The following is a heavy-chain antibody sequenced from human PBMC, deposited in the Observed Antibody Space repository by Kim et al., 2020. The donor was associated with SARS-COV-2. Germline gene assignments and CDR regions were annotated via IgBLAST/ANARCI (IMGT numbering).Heavy chain of an antibody. V-gene: IGHV3-23*01. D-gene: IGHD3-3*01. CDR3: AKDLYYDFWSGYRH. J-gene: IGHJ4*02. Sequence: ADSVKGRFTISRDNSKNTLYLQMNSLRAEDTAVYYCAKDLYYDFWSGYRHWGQGTLVTVSS.